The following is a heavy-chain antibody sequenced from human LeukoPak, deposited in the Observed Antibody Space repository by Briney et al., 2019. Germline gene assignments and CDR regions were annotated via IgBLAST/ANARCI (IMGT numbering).Heavy chain of an antibody. CDR2: ISASGGST. CDR1: GFTFSSSA. J-gene: IGHJ4*02. D-gene: IGHD7-27*01. CDR3: AKGAPNWFFYFDY. V-gene: IGHV3-23*01. Sequence: TGGSLRLSCAASGFTFSSSAMSWVRQVPGKGLEWVSGISASGGSTSYADSVRGRFTISRDNSKNTLYLQMNSLRAEDTAVYYCAKGAPNWFFYFDYCGQGTLVTVSS.